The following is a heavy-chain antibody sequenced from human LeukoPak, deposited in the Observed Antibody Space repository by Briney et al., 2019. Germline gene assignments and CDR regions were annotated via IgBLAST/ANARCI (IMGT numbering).Heavy chain of an antibody. Sequence: PSETLSLTCTVSGGSISSSSYYWGWIRQPPGKGLEWIGSIYYSGSTYYNPSLKSRVTISVDTSKNQFSLKLSSVTAADTAVYYCARLLAAQPDLFDYWGQGTLVTVSS. D-gene: IGHD6-13*01. CDR3: ARLLAAQPDLFDY. J-gene: IGHJ4*02. V-gene: IGHV4-39*07. CDR2: IYYSGST. CDR1: GGSISSSSYY.